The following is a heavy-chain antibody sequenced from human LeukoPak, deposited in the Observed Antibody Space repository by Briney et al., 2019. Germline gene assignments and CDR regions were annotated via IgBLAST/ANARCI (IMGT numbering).Heavy chain of an antibody. CDR1: RSNCGKAG. D-gene: IGHD4-17*01. CDR3: TTADYGDYFFDY. CDR2: IKSKTDGGTT. Sequence: AGTLSLSCEAPRSNCGKAGMSGVLEGRGNGIKKIGRIKSKTDGGTTDYAAPVKGRFTISRDDSKNTLYLQMNSLKTEDTAVYYCTTADYGDYFFDYWGQGTLVTVSS. V-gene: IGHV3-15*01. J-gene: IGHJ4*02.